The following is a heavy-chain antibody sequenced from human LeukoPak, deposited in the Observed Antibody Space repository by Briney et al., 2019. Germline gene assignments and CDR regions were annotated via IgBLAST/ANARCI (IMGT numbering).Heavy chain of an antibody. V-gene: IGHV1-69*04. CDR3: AWQTGEGDAEDYYYYYGMDV. CDR1: GGTFSSYA. CDR2: IIPILGIA. J-gene: IGHJ6*02. Sequence: GASVKVPCKTSGGTFSSYAISWVRQAPGQGLEWMGRIIPILGIANYAQKFQGRVTITADKSTSTAYMELSSLRSEDTAVYYCAWQTGEGDAEDYYYYYGMDVWGQGTTVTVSS. D-gene: IGHD7-27*01.